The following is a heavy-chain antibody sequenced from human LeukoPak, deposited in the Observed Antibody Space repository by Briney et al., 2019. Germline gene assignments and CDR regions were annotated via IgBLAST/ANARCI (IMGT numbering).Heavy chain of an antibody. CDR2: ISGSGGRT. V-gene: IGHV3-23*01. Sequence: GGSLRLSCAASGFTFTSYAMNWVRQAPGKGLEWVSFISGSGGRTYYADSVRGRFTTSRDTSKDTLYLQMNSLRAEDTAVYYCAKVGYYDILTGPDYWGQGTLVIVSS. D-gene: IGHD3-9*01. J-gene: IGHJ4*02. CDR3: AKVGYYDILTGPDY. CDR1: GFTFTSYA.